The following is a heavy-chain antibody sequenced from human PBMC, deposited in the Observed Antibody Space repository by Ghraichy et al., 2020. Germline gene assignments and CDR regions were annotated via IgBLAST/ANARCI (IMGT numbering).Heavy chain of an antibody. CDR1: GFTFSSYS. D-gene: IGHD6-19*01. Sequence: GGSLRLSCAASGFTFSSYSMNWVRQAPGKGLEWVSSISSSSSSYIYYADSVKGRFTISRDNAKNSLYLQMNSLRAEDTAVYYCARSDSSGWRVYDYWGQGTLVTVSS. CDR3: ARSDSSGWRVYDY. CDR2: ISSSSSSYI. V-gene: IGHV3-21*01. J-gene: IGHJ4*02.